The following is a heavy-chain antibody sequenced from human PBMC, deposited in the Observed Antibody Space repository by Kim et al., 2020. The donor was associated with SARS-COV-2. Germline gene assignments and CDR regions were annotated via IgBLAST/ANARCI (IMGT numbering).Heavy chain of an antibody. CDR2: ISGSGGST. D-gene: IGHD4-17*01. CDR3: AKNQPKNDYGDYFGY. V-gene: IGHV3-23*01. CDR1: GFTFSSYA. J-gene: IGHJ4*02. Sequence: LSLTCAASGFTFSSYAMSWVRQAPGKGLEWVSAISGSGGSTYYADSVKGRFTISRDNSKNTLYLQMNSLRAEDTAVYYCAKNQPKNDYGDYFGYWGQGTLVTVSS.